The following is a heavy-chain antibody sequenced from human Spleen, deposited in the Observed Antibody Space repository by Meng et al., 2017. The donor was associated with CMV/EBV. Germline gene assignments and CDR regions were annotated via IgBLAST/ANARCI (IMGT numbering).Heavy chain of an antibody. D-gene: IGHD5-24*01. J-gene: IGHJ5*02. CDR1: GFSFNDYY. CDR2: ISSSGSII. V-gene: IGHV3-11*01. Sequence: GGSLRLSCAASGFSFNDYYMSWIRQAPGKGLEYVSYISSSGSIIYYADSVKGRFTISRDNAKKSLYLQMNSLRAEDTAVYYCAREYTLWHNYFDTWGQGTPVTVSS. CDR3: AREYTLWHNYFDT.